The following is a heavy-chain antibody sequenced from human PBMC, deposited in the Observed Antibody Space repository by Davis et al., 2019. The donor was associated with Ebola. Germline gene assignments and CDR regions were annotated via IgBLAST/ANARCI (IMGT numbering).Heavy chain of an antibody. D-gene: IGHD6-13*01. Sequence: GGSLRLSCAASGFTFDDYAMHWVRQAPGKGLEWVSGISWNSGNIGYADSVKGRFTISRDNAKNSLYLQMNSLRAEDTALYYCARTYSSSWHYYYGMDVWGQGTLVTVSS. CDR2: ISWNSGNI. CDR3: ARTYSSSWHYYYGMDV. J-gene: IGHJ6*02. V-gene: IGHV3-9*01. CDR1: GFTFDDYA.